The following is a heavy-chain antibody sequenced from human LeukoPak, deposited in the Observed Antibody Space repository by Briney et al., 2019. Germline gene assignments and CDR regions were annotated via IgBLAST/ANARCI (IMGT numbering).Heavy chain of an antibody. CDR2: ILYDGSNE. D-gene: IGHD3-22*01. V-gene: IGHV3-30*18. Sequence: GGSLRLSCAASGFTFSSYGMHWVRQAPGKGLEWVAAILYDGSNEYYADSVKGRFTISRDNSENTLYLQMNSLRVEDTAVYYCAKDRDYYDGSGYLDPTPFDYWGQGTLVTVSS. CDR1: GFTFSSYG. CDR3: AKDRDYYDGSGYLDPTPFDY. J-gene: IGHJ4*02.